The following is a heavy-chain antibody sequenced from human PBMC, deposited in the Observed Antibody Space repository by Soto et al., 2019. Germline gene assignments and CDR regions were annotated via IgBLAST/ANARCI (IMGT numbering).Heavy chain of an antibody. J-gene: IGHJ5*02. CDR3: ARQHGYSGLSRFDP. CDR1: GGSISSGGYS. CDR2: IYYSGST. Sequence: SETLSLTCAVSGGSISSGGYSWSWIRQPPGKGLEWIGYIYYSGSTYYNPSLKSRVTISVDTSKNQFSLKLSSVTAADTAVYYCARQHGYSGLSRFDPWGQGTLVTVSS. D-gene: IGHD5-12*01. V-gene: IGHV4-30-2*05.